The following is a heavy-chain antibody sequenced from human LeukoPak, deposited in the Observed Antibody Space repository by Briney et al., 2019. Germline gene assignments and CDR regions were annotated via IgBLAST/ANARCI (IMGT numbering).Heavy chain of an antibody. CDR2: INPANGYT. Sequence: GASVKVSCKTSGYTFTNYAMHWVRQAPGQTIEWLAWINPANGYTRYSQHVQDRVTVSSDTSADTVYMELSSLRSEDKAIYYCAIRDGHTDHWGQGTLVTVSS. J-gene: IGHJ4*02. CDR3: AIRDGHTDH. D-gene: IGHD5-24*01. CDR1: GYTFTNYA. V-gene: IGHV1-3*03.